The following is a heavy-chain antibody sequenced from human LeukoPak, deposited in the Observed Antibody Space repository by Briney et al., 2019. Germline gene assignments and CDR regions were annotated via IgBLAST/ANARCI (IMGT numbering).Heavy chain of an antibody. CDR1: GGSISSYY. D-gene: IGHD6-6*01. CDR2: IYTSGST. Sequence: SETLSLTCTVSGGSISSYYWSWIRQPAGKGLEWIGRIYTSGSTNYNPSLKSRVTMSVDTSKNQFSLKLSSVTAADTAVYYCARYSASSGQRGNYFDYWGQGTLVTVSS. J-gene: IGHJ4*02. CDR3: ARYSASSGQRGNYFDY. V-gene: IGHV4-4*07.